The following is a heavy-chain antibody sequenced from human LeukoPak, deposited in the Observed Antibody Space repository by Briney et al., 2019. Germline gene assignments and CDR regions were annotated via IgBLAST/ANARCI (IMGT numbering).Heavy chain of an antibody. J-gene: IGHJ1*01. Sequence: SETLSLTCTVSGGSISGGGYFWSWIRHHPGQGLEWIGYISFSGSTYYSPSLESRVSISVDTSKKRFSLRLTSVTAADTAVYFCAREAYDSSGHRYFQHWGQGTLVTVSS. V-gene: IGHV4-31*03. CDR1: GGSISGGGYF. CDR2: ISFSGST. CDR3: AREAYDSSGHRYFQH. D-gene: IGHD3-22*01.